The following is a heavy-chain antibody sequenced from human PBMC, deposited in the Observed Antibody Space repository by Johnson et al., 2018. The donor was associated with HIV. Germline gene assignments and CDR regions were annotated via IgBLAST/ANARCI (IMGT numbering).Heavy chain of an antibody. CDR3: ARQPWDAFDV. CDR1: GFTFSSYG. D-gene: IGHD1-1*01. J-gene: IGHJ3*01. Sequence: QVQLVESGGGVVQPGGSLRLSCAASGFTFSSYGMHWVRQAPGKGLEWVAFIRYDGSNKSYADSVKGRFTLSRDNAKNTLFLQMNNLRVEDTAVYYCARQPWDAFDVWGRGTMVTVSS. V-gene: IGHV3-30*02. CDR2: IRYDGSNK.